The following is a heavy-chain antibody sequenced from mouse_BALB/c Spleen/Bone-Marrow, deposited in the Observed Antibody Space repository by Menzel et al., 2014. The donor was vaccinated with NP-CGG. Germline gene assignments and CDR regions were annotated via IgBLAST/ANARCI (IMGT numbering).Heavy chain of an antibody. V-gene: IGHV5-17*02. CDR1: GFTFSSFG. J-gene: IGHJ4*01. CDR3: ARSDGNYYYAMDY. Sequence: EVQGVESGGGLVQPGGSRKLSCAASGFTFSSFGMHWVRQAPEKGLEWVAYISSGSSTIYYADTVKGRFTISRDNPKNTLFLQMTSLRSEDTAMYYCARSDGNYYYAMDYWGQGTSVTVSS. D-gene: IGHD2-1*01. CDR2: ISSGSSTI.